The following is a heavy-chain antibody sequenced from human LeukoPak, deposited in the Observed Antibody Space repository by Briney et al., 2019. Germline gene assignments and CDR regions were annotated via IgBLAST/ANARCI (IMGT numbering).Heavy chain of an antibody. Sequence: EGSLRLSCSASGFIFNNYGLMWVRQAPGKGLEWVSAISNDGGGTTYADFVKGRFTISRDNSKNTLSLQMNSLRPEDTALYYCAKGNSGYFADLWGQGTVVTVSS. CDR2: ISNDGGGT. V-gene: IGHV3-23*01. CDR1: GFIFNNYG. D-gene: IGHD3-22*01. CDR3: AKGNSGYFADL. J-gene: IGHJ5*02.